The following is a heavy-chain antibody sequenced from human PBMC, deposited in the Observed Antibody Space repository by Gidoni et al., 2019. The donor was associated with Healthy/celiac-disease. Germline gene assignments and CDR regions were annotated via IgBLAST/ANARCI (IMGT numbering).Heavy chain of an antibody. CDR3: ARDRLEVQVGAIENHDAFDI. V-gene: IGHV3-64*01. D-gene: IGHD1-26*01. J-gene: IGHJ3*02. Sequence: EVQLVESGGGLVQPGGSLRLSCAASGFTFSSYAMHWVRQAPGKGLEYVSAISSNGGSTYYANSVKGRFTISRDNSKNTLYLQMGSLRAEDMAVYYCARDRLEVQVGAIENHDAFDIWGQGTMVTVSS. CDR1: GFTFSSYA. CDR2: ISSNGGST.